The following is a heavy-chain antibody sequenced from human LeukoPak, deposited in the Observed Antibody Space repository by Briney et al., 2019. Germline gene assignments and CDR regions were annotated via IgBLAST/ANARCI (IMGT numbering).Heavy chain of an antibody. V-gene: IGHV3-48*01. D-gene: IGHD3-3*01. J-gene: IGHJ6*03. Sequence: PGGSLRLSCAASGFTFSSYRMNWVHQAPGKGLEWVSYISSSSSTIYYADSVKGRFTISRDNAKNSLYLQMNSLRAEDTAVYYCARVEGRGRSYYYYYMDVWGQGTTVTISS. CDR3: ARVEGRGRSYYYYYMDV. CDR2: ISSSSSTI. CDR1: GFTFSSYR.